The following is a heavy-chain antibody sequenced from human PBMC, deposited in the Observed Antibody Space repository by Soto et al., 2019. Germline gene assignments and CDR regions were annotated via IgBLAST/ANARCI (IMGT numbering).Heavy chain of an antibody. CDR2: INHSGST. CDR1: GGSFSGYY. CDR3: ARFHSSSWNNWFDP. D-gene: IGHD6-13*01. J-gene: IGHJ5*02. V-gene: IGHV4-34*01. Sequence: PSGTLSLTCAVYGGSFSGYYWSWIRQPPGKGLEWIGEINHSGSTNYNPSLKSRVTISVDTSKNQFSLKLSSVTAADTAVYYCARFHSSSWNNWFDPWGQGTLVTVSS.